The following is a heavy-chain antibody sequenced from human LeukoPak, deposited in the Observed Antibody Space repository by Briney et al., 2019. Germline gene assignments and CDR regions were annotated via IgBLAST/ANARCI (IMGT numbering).Heavy chain of an antibody. J-gene: IGHJ6*03. V-gene: IGHV3-30*02. CDR3: AKGSKEVLFTRDHHMDV. CDR1: GFTFTSYG. D-gene: IGHD3-3*01. CDR2: IRYDGSKK. Sequence: PGGSLRLSRAASGFTFTSYGIHWVRQAPGKGLERVAFIRYDGSKKYYAESVKGRFTISRDNSKNTLYLQMNSLRAEDTAVYYCAKGSKEVLFTRDHHMDVWGKGTTVT.